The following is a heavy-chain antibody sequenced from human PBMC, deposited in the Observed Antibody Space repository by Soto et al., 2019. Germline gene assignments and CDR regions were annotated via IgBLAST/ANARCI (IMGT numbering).Heavy chain of an antibody. Sequence: GESLKISGKGSGYSFTIFCISWLRQMPWKGLEWMGRIDPSDSYTNYSPSFQGHVTISADKSISTAYLQWSSLKASDTAMYYCARAEPRYNWNWFDPWGQGTLVTVSS. J-gene: IGHJ5*02. V-gene: IGHV5-10-1*01. D-gene: IGHD1-1*01. CDR3: ARAEPRYNWNWFDP. CDR2: IDPSDSYT. CDR1: GYSFTIFC.